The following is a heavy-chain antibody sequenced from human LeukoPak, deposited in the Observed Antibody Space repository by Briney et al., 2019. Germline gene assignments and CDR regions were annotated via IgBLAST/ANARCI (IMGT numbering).Heavy chain of an antibody. Sequence: SQTLSLTCAVSGGSISSGGYSWSWIRQHPGKGLEWIGYIYYSGSTYYNPSLKSRVTISVDTSKNQFSLKLSSVTAADTAVYYCARDRDDYNAFDIWGQGTMVTVSS. CDR3: ARDRDDYNAFDI. CDR1: GGSISSGGYS. D-gene: IGHD5-24*01. J-gene: IGHJ3*02. CDR2: IYYSGST. V-gene: IGHV4-31*11.